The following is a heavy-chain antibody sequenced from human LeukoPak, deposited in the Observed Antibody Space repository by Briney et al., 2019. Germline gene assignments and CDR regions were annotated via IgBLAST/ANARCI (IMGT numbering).Heavy chain of an antibody. Sequence: GESLKISCKGSGFSFTSYWIGWVRQMPGKGLEWMGIIYPGTSETRYSPSFQGQVTISADKSISTAYLQWSSLKASDTAMYYCGGMVVTTGYYGMDVWGQGTTVTVSS. J-gene: IGHJ6*02. V-gene: IGHV5-51*01. CDR2: IYPGTSET. D-gene: IGHD2-21*02. CDR3: GGMVVTTGYYGMDV. CDR1: GFSFTSYW.